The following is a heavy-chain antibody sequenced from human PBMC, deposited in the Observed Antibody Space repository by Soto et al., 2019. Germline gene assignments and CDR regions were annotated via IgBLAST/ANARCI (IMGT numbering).Heavy chain of an antibody. Sequence: QVQVVQSGVEVRRPGSSVKVSCKASGDTFKNCVISWVRQAPGQGLEWMGGIIPLFGTTDFAQRFQGRLKITTDESTTTAYMGLSRLRSEATATYYCAAELGFGKLSVVWGQGTTVIVSS. J-gene: IGHJ6*02. CDR1: GDTFKNCV. D-gene: IGHD3-10*01. CDR2: IIPLFGTT. CDR3: AAELGFGKLSVV. V-gene: IGHV1-69*01.